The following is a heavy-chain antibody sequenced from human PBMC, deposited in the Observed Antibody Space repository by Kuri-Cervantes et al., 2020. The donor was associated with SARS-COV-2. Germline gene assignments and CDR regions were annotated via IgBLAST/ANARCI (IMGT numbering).Heavy chain of an antibody. D-gene: IGHD4-17*01. CDR3: ARVEEYGDSYYYYYGMDV. CDR1: GGTFSSYA. Sequence: SVKVSCKASGGTFSSYATSWVRQAPGQGLEWMGGIIPIFGTANYAQKFQGRVTITADESTSTAYMELSSLRSEDTAVYYCARVEEYGDSYYYYYGMDVWGQGTTVTVSS. J-gene: IGHJ6*02. V-gene: IGHV1-69*13. CDR2: IIPIFGTA.